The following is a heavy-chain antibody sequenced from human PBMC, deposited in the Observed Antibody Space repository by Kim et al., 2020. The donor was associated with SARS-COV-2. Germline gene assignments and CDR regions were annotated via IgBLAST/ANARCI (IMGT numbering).Heavy chain of an antibody. CDR2: ISSSGSTI. CDR3: ARLIAVAGTVYFDY. D-gene: IGHD6-19*01. CDR1: GFTFSDYY. Sequence: GGSLRLSCAASGFTFSDYYMSWIRQAPGKGLEWVSYISSSGSTIYYADSVKGRLTISRDNAKNSLYLQMNSLRAEDTAVYYCARLIAVAGTVYFDYWGQGTLVTVSS. J-gene: IGHJ4*02. V-gene: IGHV3-11*01.